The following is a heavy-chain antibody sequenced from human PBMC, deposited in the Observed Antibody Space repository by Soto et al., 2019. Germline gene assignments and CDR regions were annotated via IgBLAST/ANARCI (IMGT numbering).Heavy chain of an antibody. Sequence: VVSRRLSCSSCVCGCIECSMTLFLQAPVNWLQWVSAISGDTATTHYADSVKGLFTISRDNSRDTLYLQMNSLRVEDKAIYYCAKPLQKCMSKGSGVEVRGKGTTVNVSS. CDR3: AKPLQKCMSKGSGVEV. V-gene: IGHV3-23*01. CDR1: VCGCIECS. CDR2: ISGDTATT. J-gene: IGHJ6*04. D-gene: IGHD1-1*01.